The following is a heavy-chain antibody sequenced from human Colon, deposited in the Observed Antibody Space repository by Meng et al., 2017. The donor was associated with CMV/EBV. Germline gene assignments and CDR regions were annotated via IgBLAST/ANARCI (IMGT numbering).Heavy chain of an antibody. D-gene: IGHD3-3*01. CDR2: IRFNGNND. CDR1: GFTFSSYA. CDR3: EFRRNITIFGVSNDY. Sequence: GESLKISCAASGFTFSSYAMHWVRQAPGKGLEWVAVIRFNGNNDSYIDSVKGLFTISRDNYKNTLYLQMTNLRTQDTALYYCEFRRNITIFGVSNDYWGQGTLVTVSS. V-gene: IGHV3-30*10. J-gene: IGHJ4*02.